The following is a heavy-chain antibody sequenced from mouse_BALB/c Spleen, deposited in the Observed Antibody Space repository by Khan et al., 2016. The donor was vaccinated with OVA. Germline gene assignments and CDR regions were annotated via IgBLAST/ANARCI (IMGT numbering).Heavy chain of an antibody. V-gene: IGHV1-5*01. J-gene: IGHJ2*01. CDR3: TRNGFGNYESWDY. D-gene: IGHD2-1*01. CDR2: IYPGNSDT. Sequence: EVQLQESGTVLARPGASVKMSCKASGYTFTSYWMHWVKQRPGQGLEWIGAIYPGNSDTNYNQKFKGKAKLTAVTSTSTAYLELNSLTNEDSAVLYCTRNGFGNYESWDYWGQGTTLTVAS. CDR1: GYTFTSYW.